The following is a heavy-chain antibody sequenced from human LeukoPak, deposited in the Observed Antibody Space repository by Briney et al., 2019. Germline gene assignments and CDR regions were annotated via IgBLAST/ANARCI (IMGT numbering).Heavy chain of an antibody. Sequence: GGSLRPSCAASGFTFSSYWMSWVRQAPGKGLEWVANIKQDGSEKYYVDSVKGRFTISRDNAKNSLYLQMNSLRAEDTAVYYCARAPPGGYNDYWGQGTLVTVSS. V-gene: IGHV3-7*01. CDR3: ARAPPGGYNDY. J-gene: IGHJ4*02. D-gene: IGHD5-24*01. CDR2: IKQDGSEK. CDR1: GFTFSSYW.